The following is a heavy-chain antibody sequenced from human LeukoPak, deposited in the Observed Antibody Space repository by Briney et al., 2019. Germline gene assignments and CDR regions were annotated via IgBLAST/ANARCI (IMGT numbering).Heavy chain of an antibody. V-gene: IGHV4-59*12. Sequence: SETLSLTCTVSGGSISSYYWSWIRQPPGKGLEWIGNIYYSGSTNYNPSLKSRVTISVDTSKNQFSLKLSSVTAADTAVYYCAVRSEVFPSFNRFDPWGQGTLVTVSS. D-gene: IGHD2-21*01. CDR2: IYYSGST. CDR3: AVRSEVFPSFNRFDP. J-gene: IGHJ5*02. CDR1: GGSISSYY.